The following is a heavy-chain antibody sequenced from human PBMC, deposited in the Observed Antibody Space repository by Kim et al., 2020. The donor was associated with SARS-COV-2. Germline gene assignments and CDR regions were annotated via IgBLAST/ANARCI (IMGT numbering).Heavy chain of an antibody. CDR1: GDSVSNNNVA. D-gene: IGHD3-16*01. CDR2: TYFRSKWYS. CDR3: ARDLSWACDF. Sequence: SQTLSLTCVISGDSVSNNNVAWNWIRQSSSRGLEWLGRTYFRSKWYSDYAPSVSSRITINPDTSKNHFSLQLNSVTPEDTAVYFCARDLSWACDFWGQGILVTVSS. V-gene: IGHV6-1*01. J-gene: IGHJ4*02.